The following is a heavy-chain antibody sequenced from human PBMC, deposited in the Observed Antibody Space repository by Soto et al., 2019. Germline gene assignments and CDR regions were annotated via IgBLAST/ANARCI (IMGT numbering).Heavy chain of an antibody. Sequence: QVQLVQSGAEVKKPGSSVKVSCKASGGTFSSYAISWVRQAPGQGLEWMGGIIPIFGTANYAQKFQGRVTITADESTSTAYMELSSLRSEDTAVYYCARANCISISCYVNYYYGMDVWGQGTTVTVSS. J-gene: IGHJ6*02. D-gene: IGHD2-2*01. V-gene: IGHV1-69*12. CDR1: GGTFSSYA. CDR3: ARANCISISCYVNYYYGMDV. CDR2: IIPIFGTA.